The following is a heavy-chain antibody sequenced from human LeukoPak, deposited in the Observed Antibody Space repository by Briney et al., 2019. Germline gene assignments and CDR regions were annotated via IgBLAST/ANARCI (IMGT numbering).Heavy chain of an antibody. D-gene: IGHD1-1*01. CDR1: GYSFTTYW. Sequence: GESLKISCEGSGYSFTTYWIGWVRQMPGKGLEWMGIIYPGDSDTRYSPSFQGQVTISADKSISAAYLRWSSLRASDTAMYYCARPRDKRCGMDVWGQGTTVTVSS. CDR2: IYPGDSDT. J-gene: IGHJ6*02. V-gene: IGHV5-51*01. CDR3: ARPRDKRCGMDV.